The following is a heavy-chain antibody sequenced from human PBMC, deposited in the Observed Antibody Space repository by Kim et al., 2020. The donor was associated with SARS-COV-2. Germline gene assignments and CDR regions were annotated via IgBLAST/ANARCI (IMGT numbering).Heavy chain of an antibody. V-gene: IGHV7-4-1*02. CDR2: INTNTGNP. CDR1: AYTFTTYA. CDR3: ARGYSSSWYKGPHDAFDF. J-gene: IGHJ3*01. D-gene: IGHD6-13*01. Sequence: ASVKVSCEASAYTFTTYAMNWVRQAPGQGLEWMGWINTNTGNPTYAQGFTGRFVFSLDTSVSTAYLQISSLKAEDTAVYYCARGYSSSWYKGPHDAFDFWGQGTMVTVSS.